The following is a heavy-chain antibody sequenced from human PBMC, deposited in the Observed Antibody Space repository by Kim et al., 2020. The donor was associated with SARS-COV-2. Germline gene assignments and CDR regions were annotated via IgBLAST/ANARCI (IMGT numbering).Heavy chain of an antibody. V-gene: IGHV3-30-3*01. Sequence: GGSLRLSCAASGFTFSSYAMHWVRQAPGKGLEWVAVISYDGSNKYYADSVKGRFTISRDNSKNTLYLQMNSLRAEDTAVYYCARSYSGSYIGAFDIWGQG. CDR3: ARSYSGSYIGAFDI. D-gene: IGHD1-26*01. J-gene: IGHJ3*02. CDR1: GFTFSSYA. CDR2: ISYDGSNK.